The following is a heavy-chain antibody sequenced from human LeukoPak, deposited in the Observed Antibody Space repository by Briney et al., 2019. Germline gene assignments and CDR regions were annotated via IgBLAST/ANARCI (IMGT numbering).Heavy chain of an antibody. V-gene: IGHV4-39*01. CDR1: GGSISSSSYY. D-gene: IGHD3-16*01. Sequence: PSETLSLTCTVSGGSISSSSYYWGWIRQPPGKGLGWIGSIYYIGSTYYNPSLKSRVTISVDPSKHQFSRKLTSVTAADTAVYYCARQGGKDYIDYWGQGTMVTVSS. CDR3: ARQGGKDYIDY. CDR2: IYYIGST. J-gene: IGHJ4*02.